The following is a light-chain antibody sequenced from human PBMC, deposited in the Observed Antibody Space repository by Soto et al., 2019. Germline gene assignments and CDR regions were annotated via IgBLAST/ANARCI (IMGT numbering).Light chain of an antibody. CDR1: SSNIGAGYD. CDR2: GNS. Sequence: QSVLTQPPSVSGAPGQRVTISCTGSSSNIGAGYDVHWYQQLPGTAPKLLIYGNSNRPSGVPDRFSGSKSGTSASLAITGLLPEDEADYDCQSYDSSLSGWVFGGGTKVTVL. V-gene: IGLV1-40*01. J-gene: IGLJ3*02. CDR3: QSYDSSLSGWV.